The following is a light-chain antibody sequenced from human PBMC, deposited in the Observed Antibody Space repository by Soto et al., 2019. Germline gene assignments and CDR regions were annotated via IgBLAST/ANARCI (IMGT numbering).Light chain of an antibody. J-gene: IGKJ1*01. CDR3: QQYGSSPRT. CDR2: GAS. V-gene: IGKV3-20*01. CDR1: QSVSSSY. Sequence: EIVSTQSPGTLSLSPGERATLSCRASQSVSSSYLAWYQQKSGQAPRLLIYGASSRDTGIPDRFSGSGSGTDFTLPISRLEPEDFEVYYCQQYGSSPRTFGQGTKVDIK.